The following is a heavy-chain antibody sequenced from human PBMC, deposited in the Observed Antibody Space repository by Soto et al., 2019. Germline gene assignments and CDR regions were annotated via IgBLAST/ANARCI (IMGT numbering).Heavy chain of an antibody. J-gene: IGHJ4*02. D-gene: IGHD6-6*01. CDR3: ARIGYSSSSWDY. Sequence: EVQLVESGGGLVQRGGSLRLSCAASGFTFTNYWMSWVRQAPGKGLEWVANIKQDGSEIDYVDSLKGRFTISRDNSKNSVYLQMNSLRAEDTAMYYCARIGYSSSSWDYWGQGTLVTVSS. V-gene: IGHV3-7*01. CDR1: GFTFTNYW. CDR2: IKQDGSEI.